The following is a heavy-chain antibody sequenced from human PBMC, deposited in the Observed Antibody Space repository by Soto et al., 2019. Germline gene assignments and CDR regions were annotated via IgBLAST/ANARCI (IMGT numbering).Heavy chain of an antibody. CDR3: ARGRYCSSTSCPRWGAFDI. Sequence: QVQLVQSGAEVKKPGSSVKVSCKASGGTFSSYAISWVRQAPGQGLEWTGGIIPIFGTENSAQKFQGRVTITVDESTSTAYMELSSLRAEDTAVYYCARGRYCSSTSCPRWGAFDIWGQGTMVTVSS. D-gene: IGHD2-2*01. CDR1: GGTFSSYA. CDR2: IIPIFGTE. V-gene: IGHV1-69*01. J-gene: IGHJ3*02.